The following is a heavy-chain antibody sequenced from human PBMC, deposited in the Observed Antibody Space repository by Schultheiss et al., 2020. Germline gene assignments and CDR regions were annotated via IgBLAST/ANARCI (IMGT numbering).Heavy chain of an antibody. Sequence: GGSLRLSCAASGFTFSSYGMHWVRQAPGKGLEWVAVISHDGSNKYYADSVKGRFTISRDNSKNTLYLQMNSLRAEDTAVYYCAKVKRIAVAGDFDYWGQGTLVTVSS. V-gene: IGHV3-30*18. CDR3: AKVKRIAVAGDFDY. CDR1: GFTFSSYG. CDR2: ISHDGSNK. J-gene: IGHJ4*02. D-gene: IGHD6-19*01.